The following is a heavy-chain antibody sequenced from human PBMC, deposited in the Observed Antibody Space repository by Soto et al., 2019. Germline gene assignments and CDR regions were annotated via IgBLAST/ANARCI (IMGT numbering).Heavy chain of an antibody. J-gene: IGHJ2*01. Sequence: PSEPLSLTCAVYGGSISSGGYSWSWIRQPPGKGLEWIGYIYHSGSTYYNPSLKSRVTISVDRSKNQFSLKLSSATAADTAVNYFPGADWYFHLAGRGTLVTVSS. CDR3: PGADWYFHL. CDR1: GGSISSGGYS. V-gene: IGHV4-30-2*01. CDR2: IYHSGST.